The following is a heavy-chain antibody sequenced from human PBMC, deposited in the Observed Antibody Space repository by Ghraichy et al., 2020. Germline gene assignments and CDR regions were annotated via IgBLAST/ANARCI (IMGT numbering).Heavy chain of an antibody. CDR2: ISYDGNRK. D-gene: IGHD1-26*01. V-gene: IGHV3-30*18. CDR1: GFTFSNYG. J-gene: IGHJ4*02. CDR3: AKDASGSYLDY. Sequence: LSLTCAASGFTFSNYGMHWVRQAPGQGLEWVAIISYDGNRKFYADSVKGQFTISRDNAKNTLFLQMNSLKPEDTAVYYCAKDASGSYLDYWGQGTLVTVSS.